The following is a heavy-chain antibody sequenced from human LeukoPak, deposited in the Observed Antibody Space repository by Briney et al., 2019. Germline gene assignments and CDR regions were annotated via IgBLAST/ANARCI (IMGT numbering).Heavy chain of an antibody. J-gene: IGHJ4*02. D-gene: IGHD5-12*01. CDR1: GGTFSSYA. Sequence: GASVKVSCKASGGTFSSYALRWVRQAPAQGLECMGGIIPIFGTANYAQKFQGRVTITADESTSTAYMELSSLRSEDTAVYYCARRGYSGYDYLGGFDYWGQGTLVTVSS. CDR2: IIPIFGTA. CDR3: ARRGYSGYDYLGGFDY. V-gene: IGHV1-69*13.